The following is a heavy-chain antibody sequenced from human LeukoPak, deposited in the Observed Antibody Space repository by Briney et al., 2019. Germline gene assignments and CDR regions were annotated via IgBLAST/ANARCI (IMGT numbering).Heavy chain of an antibody. V-gene: IGHV3-15*01. D-gene: IGHD3-9*01. J-gene: IGHJ4*02. CDR1: GFTFSNAW. CDR2: IKSKTDGGTT. Sequence: GGSLRLSCAASGFTFSNAWMSWVRQAPGKGLEWVVRIKSKTDGGTTDYAAPVKGRFTISRDDSKNKLYLQMNSPKTEDTAVYYCTNFDCLPDYWGQGTLVTVSS. CDR3: TNFDCLPDY.